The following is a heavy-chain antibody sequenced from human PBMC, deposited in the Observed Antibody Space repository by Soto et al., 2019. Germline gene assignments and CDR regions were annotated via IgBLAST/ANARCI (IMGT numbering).Heavy chain of an antibody. V-gene: IGHV3-11*01. Sequence: QVQLVESGGGLVKPGGSLSLSCAASGFTFSDNYMTWIRQAPGKGLEWVSYITGSGSTIYYADSVKGRFTISRDNAKKFLYLQMNSLRAEDTAVYYCARRGSGWFIDYWGQGTLVTVSS. CDR2: ITGSGSTI. CDR3: ARRGSGWFIDY. CDR1: GFTFSDNY. D-gene: IGHD6-19*01. J-gene: IGHJ4*02.